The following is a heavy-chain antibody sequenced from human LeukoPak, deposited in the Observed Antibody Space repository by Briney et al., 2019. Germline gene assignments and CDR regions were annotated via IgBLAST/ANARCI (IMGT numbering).Heavy chain of an antibody. CDR2: ISAYNGNT. J-gene: IGHJ4*02. Sequence: ASVKVSCKASGYTFTSYGISWVRQAPGQGLEWMGWISAYNGNTNYAQKLQGRVTMTTDTSTSTAYIELRSLRSDDTAVYYCARDLRGMATPYFDYWGQGTLVTVSS. D-gene: IGHD5-24*01. CDR1: GYTFTSYG. V-gene: IGHV1-18*01. CDR3: ARDLRGMATPYFDY.